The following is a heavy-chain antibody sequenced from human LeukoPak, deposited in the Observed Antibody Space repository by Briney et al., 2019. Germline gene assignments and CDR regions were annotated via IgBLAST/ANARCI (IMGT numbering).Heavy chain of an antibody. D-gene: IGHD4-17*01. CDR3: ARFYGVTGTDY. CDR2: IYYSGST. CDR1: GGSISSGDYY. V-gene: IGHV4-30-4*01. Sequence: SETLSLTCTVSGGSISSGDYYWSWFRQPPGKGLEWIGYIYYSGSTYYNPSLKSRVTTSVDTSKSQFSLKLSSVTAADTAVYYCARFYGVTGTDYWGQGTLVTVSS. J-gene: IGHJ4*02.